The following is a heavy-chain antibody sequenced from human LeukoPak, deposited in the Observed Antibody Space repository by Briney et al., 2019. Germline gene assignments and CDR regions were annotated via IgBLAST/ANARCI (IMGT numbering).Heavy chain of an antibody. D-gene: IGHD3-22*01. V-gene: IGHV3-23*01. CDR1: GFTFSTYA. Sequence: GGSLRLSCAASGFTFSTYAVNWVRQAPGKGLEWVSTISGSGDSTYYADSVKGRFTISRDNSKDTLYLQMSSVRVDDTAVYYCARDRGRYYDSRGFYWGYYFDYWGQGTLATVSS. CDR2: ISGSGDST. CDR3: ARDRGRYYDSRGFYWGYYFDY. J-gene: IGHJ4*02.